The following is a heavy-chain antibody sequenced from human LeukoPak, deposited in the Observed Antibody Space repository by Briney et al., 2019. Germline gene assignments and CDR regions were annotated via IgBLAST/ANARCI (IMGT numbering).Heavy chain of an antibody. CDR1: GGSISSYY. V-gene: IGHV4-59*01. CDR3: ARGGTQLTFPV. J-gene: IGHJ4*02. CDR2: MYYSGSA. D-gene: IGHD4/OR15-4a*01. Sequence: KPSETLSLTCSVSGGSISSYYWSWIRQPPGKGLEWIGYMYYSGSANYNPSLKSRVTMSVDTSKNHFSLNLTSVTAADTAVYYCARGGTQLTFPVWGQGTLVTVSS.